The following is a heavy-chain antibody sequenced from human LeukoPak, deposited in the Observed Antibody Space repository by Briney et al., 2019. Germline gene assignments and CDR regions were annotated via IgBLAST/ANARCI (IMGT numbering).Heavy chain of an antibody. D-gene: IGHD1-26*01. V-gene: IGHV3-7*01. J-gene: IGHJ4*02. Sequence: GGSLRLSCAASGFTFSSYWMSWVRQAPGKGLEWVAHINQDGSEIYYVDSLKGRFTISRDNAKNSLYLQMNSLRAEDTAVYYCARDKIVGATHLDYWGQGTPVTVSS. CDR3: ARDKIVGATHLDY. CDR1: GFTFSSYW. CDR2: INQDGSEI.